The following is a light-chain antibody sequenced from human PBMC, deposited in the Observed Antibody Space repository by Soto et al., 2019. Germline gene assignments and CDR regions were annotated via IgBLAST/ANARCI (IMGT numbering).Light chain of an antibody. V-gene: IGKV1-39*01. CDR1: QSISIY. CDR2: AAS. Sequence: DIQMTQSPSSLSGSVGERVTITFRASQSISIYLNWYQQTPGKAPKLLIYAASTLQSGVPSRFSGSGSGTDFTLTITSLQPEDFGTYYCQQTYSTVTFGGGTKVDIK. J-gene: IGKJ4*01. CDR3: QQTYSTVT.